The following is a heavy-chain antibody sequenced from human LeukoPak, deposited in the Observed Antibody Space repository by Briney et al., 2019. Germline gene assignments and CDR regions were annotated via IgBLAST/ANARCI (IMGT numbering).Heavy chain of an antibody. CDR3: ARVPSLGIGYDSSGYYPNAFDI. V-gene: IGHV1-46*01. Sequence: ASVKVSCKASGYTFTSYYMHWLRQAPGQGLEWMGIINPSGGSTSYAQKFQGRVTMTRDTSTSTVYMELSSLRSEDTAVYYCARVPSLGIGYDSSGYYPNAFDIWGQGTMVTVSS. CDR1: GYTFTSYY. CDR2: INPSGGST. J-gene: IGHJ3*02. D-gene: IGHD3-22*01.